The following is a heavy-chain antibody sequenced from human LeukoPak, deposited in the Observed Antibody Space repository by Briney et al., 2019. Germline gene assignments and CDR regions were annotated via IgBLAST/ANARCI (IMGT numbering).Heavy chain of an antibody. V-gene: IGHV3-48*04. CDR3: AAVIDY. J-gene: IGHJ4*02. CDR2: ISSSSSTI. CDR1: GFTFSSYS. Sequence: GGSLRLSCAASGFTFSSYSMNWVRQAPGKGLEWVSYISSSSSTIYYADSVKGRFSISRDNANNSVYLQMNNLRAEDTAVYYCAAVIDYWGQGTLVTVSS.